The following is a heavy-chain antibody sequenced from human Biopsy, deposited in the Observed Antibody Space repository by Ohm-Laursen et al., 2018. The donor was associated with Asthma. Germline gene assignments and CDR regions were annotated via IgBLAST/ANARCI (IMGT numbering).Heavy chain of an antibody. J-gene: IGHJ6*02. CDR3: ARSAKTIFGVVMGSYYYGMDV. CDR1: GGSFSGYY. D-gene: IGHD3-3*01. Sequence: GTLSLTCAVYGGSFSGYYWSWIRQPPGKGLEWIGEINHSGSTNYSPSLKSRVTISVDTSKNQFSLKLSSVTAADTAVYYCARSAKTIFGVVMGSYYYGMDVWGQGTTVTVSS. CDR2: INHSGST. V-gene: IGHV4-34*01.